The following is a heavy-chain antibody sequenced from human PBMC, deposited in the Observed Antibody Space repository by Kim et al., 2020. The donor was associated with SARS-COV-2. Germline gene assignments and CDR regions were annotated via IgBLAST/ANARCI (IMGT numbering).Heavy chain of an antibody. V-gene: IGHV5-51*01. CDR1: GYSFTSYW. D-gene: IGHD3-3*01. Sequence: GESLKISCKGSGYSFTSYWIGWVRQMPGKGLGWMGIIYPGDSDTRYSQSFEGQVTISADKSISTAYLQWSSLKASDTAMYYCARQSPYYDFWSGYYPHNNSFGPWGQGTLVTVSS. J-gene: IGHJ5*02. CDR2: IYPGDSDT. CDR3: ARQSPYYDFWSGYYPHNNSFGP.